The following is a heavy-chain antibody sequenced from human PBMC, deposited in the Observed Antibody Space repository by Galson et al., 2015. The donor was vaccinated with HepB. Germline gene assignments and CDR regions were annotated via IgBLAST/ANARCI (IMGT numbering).Heavy chain of an antibody. D-gene: IGHD2-2*01. CDR1: GFTFSDYY. V-gene: IGHV3-11*06. CDR3: ARGTRPYQLLPDY. CDR2: ISSSSSYT. J-gene: IGHJ4*02. Sequence: SLRLSCAASGFTFSDYYMSWIRQVPGKGLEWVSYISSSSSYTNYADSVKGRFTISRDNAKNSLYLQMNSLRAEDTAVYYCARGTRPYQLLPDYWGQGTLVTVSS.